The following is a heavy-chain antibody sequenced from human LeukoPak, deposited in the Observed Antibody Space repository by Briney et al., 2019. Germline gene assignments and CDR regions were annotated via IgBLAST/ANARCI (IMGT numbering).Heavy chain of an antibody. V-gene: IGHV3-9*01. J-gene: IGHJ4*02. D-gene: IGHD3-22*01. Sequence: GGPLRLSCAASGFTFDDYAMHWVRQAPGKGLEWVSGISWNSGSIGYADSVKGRFTVSRDNAKNSLYLQVNSLRAEDTALYYCAKAAYYDSSGYLDYWGQGTLVTVSS. CDR1: GFTFDDYA. CDR3: AKAAYYDSSGYLDY. CDR2: ISWNSGSI.